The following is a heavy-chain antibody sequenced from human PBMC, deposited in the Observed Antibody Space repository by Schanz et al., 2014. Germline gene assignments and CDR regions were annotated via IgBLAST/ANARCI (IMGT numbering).Heavy chain of an antibody. CDR2: ISSASSTI. V-gene: IGHV3-11*04. J-gene: IGHJ5*02. D-gene: IGHD2-2*01. CDR3: ARAGYDADNWFDP. Sequence: VQLVDSGGGLVKPGGSLRLSCAASGFTFSDYYINWIRQAPGKGLEWVSYISSASSTINYADSVKGRFTISRDNAKNSLFLQMNSLRAEDTAVYYCARAGYDADNWFDPWGQGTLVTVSS. CDR1: GFTFSDYY.